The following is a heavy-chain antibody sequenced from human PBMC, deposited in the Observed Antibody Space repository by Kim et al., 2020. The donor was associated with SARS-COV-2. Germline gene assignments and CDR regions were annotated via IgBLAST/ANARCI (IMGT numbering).Heavy chain of an antibody. J-gene: IGHJ4*02. V-gene: IGHV3-23*01. CDR3: AKDRVSEWELPFDY. Sequence: ADSVKGRFTISRDNSKNTLYLQMNSLRAEDTAVYYCAKDRVSEWELPFDYWGQGTLVTVSS. D-gene: IGHD1-26*01.